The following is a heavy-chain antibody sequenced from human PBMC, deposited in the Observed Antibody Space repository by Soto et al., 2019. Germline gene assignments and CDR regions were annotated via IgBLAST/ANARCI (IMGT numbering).Heavy chain of an antibody. D-gene: IGHD4-17*01. V-gene: IGHV3-66*01. Sequence: GGSLRLSCAASGFTVSSNYMSWVRQAPGKGLEWVSVIYSGGSTYYADSVKGRFTISRDNSKNTLYLQMNSLRAEDTAVYYCARESYGTDAFDIWGQGTMVTVSS. CDR3: ARESYGTDAFDI. CDR1: GFTVSSNY. J-gene: IGHJ3*02. CDR2: IYSGGST.